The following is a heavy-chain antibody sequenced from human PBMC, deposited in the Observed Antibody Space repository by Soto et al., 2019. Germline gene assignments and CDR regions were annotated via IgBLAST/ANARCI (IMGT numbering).Heavy chain of an antibody. Sequence: GGSLRLSCSASGFTFSNYALHWARQAPGKGLAYVSSISSNGGFTYHSDSVKGRFTISRDNSKNTLSLQMTSLRPEDTAVYYCVTTGHCSGTRCYEFRDYYYGMDVWGQGTTVTVPS. CDR3: VTTGHCSGTRCYEFRDYYYGMDV. V-gene: IGHV3-64D*06. CDR1: GFTFSNYA. D-gene: IGHD2-2*01. J-gene: IGHJ6*02. CDR2: ISSNGGFT.